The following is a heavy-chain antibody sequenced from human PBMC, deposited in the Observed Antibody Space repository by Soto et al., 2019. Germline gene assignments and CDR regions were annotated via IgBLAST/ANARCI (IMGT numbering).Heavy chain of an antibody. J-gene: IGHJ4*02. CDR2: ISMSGSYK. Sequence: GGSLRLSCVGSDFSLSGFYMSWVRQAPGKGLEWLSFISMSGSYKTYAASVEGRFTISRDNVRNILYLQMDSLRVEDTAVYYWASRGHCSNGQCHPFDYWGQGTQVTVSS. V-gene: IGHV3-11*06. D-gene: IGHD2-8*01. CDR1: DFSLSGFY. CDR3: ASRGHCSNGQCHPFDY.